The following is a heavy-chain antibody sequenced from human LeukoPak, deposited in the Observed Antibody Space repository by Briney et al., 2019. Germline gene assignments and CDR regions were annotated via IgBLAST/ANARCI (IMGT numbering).Heavy chain of an antibody. Sequence: GGSLRLSCAASAFTFSGSAMHWVRQASGKGLEWVGRIRSKANSYATAYAASVKGRFAISRDDSKNTAYLQMNSLKTGDTAVYYCTRTYYDILTGYRYFDYWGQGTLVTVSS. V-gene: IGHV3-73*01. CDR3: TRTYYDILTGYRYFDY. CDR2: IRSKANSYAT. J-gene: IGHJ4*02. CDR1: AFTFSGSA. D-gene: IGHD3-9*01.